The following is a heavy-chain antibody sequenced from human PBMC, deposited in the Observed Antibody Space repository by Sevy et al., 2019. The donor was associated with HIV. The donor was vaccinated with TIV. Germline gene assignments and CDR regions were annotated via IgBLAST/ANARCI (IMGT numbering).Heavy chain of an antibody. CDR1: GFTFSDYY. V-gene: IGHV3-11*01. Sequence: GGSLRLSCAASGFTFSDYYMSWIRQAPGKGLEWVSYISSSGSTIYYADSVNGRFTISMDNAKNSLYLQMNSLRAEDTDVYYCPIVSRHFGIRFLGWLLPHWNFDLWGRGTPVTVSS. CDR2: ISSSGSTI. CDR3: PIVSRHFGIRFLGWLLPHWNFDL. J-gene: IGHJ2*01. D-gene: IGHD3-3*01.